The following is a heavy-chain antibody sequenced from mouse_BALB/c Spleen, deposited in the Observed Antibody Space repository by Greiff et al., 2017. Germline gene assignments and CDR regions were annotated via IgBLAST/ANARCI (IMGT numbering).Heavy chain of an antibody. CDR1: GFSLTGYG. Sequence: VQRVESGPGLVAPSQSLSITCTVSGFSLTGYGVNWVRQPPGKGLEWLGMIWGDGSTDYNSALKSRLSISKDNSKSQVFLKMNSLQTDDTARYYCAREYGNFPFAYWGQGTLVTVSA. CDR3: AREYGNFPFAY. J-gene: IGHJ3*01. V-gene: IGHV2-6-7*01. D-gene: IGHD2-10*02. CDR2: IWGDGST.